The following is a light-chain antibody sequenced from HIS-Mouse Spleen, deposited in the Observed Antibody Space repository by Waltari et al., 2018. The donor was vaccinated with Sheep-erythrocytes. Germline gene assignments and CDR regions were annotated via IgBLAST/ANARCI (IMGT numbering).Light chain of an antibody. Sequence: QSALTQPASVSGSPGQSITISCTGPSSDVGGYNYVSWYQQHPGKAPKPMIYEVSNRPSGVSNRFSGSKSGNTASLTISGLQAEDEADYYCSSYTSSSTWVFGGGTKLTVL. CDR1: SSDVGGYNY. CDR2: EVS. CDR3: SSYTSSSTWV. J-gene: IGLJ3*02. V-gene: IGLV2-14*01.